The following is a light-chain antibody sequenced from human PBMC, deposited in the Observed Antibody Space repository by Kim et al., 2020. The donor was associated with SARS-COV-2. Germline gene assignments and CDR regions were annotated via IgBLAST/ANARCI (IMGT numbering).Light chain of an antibody. CDR3: AAWDDSLSGPVV. Sequence: VLTQPPSASGTPGQRVTISCSGSSSNIESNYVYWYQQLPGTAPKLLIYSNNQRPSGVPDRFSGSKSGTSASLAISGLRSEDEADYYCAAWDDSLSGPVVFGGGTKVTVL. CDR1: SSNIESNY. J-gene: IGLJ2*01. V-gene: IGLV1-47*02. CDR2: SNN.